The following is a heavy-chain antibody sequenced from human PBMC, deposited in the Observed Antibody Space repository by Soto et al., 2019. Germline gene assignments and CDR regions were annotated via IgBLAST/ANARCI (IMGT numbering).Heavy chain of an antibody. D-gene: IGHD6-19*01. J-gene: IGHJ6*02. CDR2: IYYSGST. V-gene: IGHV4-39*01. Sequence: KASETLSLTCTVSGGSISSSSYYWGWIRQPPGKGLEWIGSIYYSGSTYYNPSLKSRVTISVDTSKNQFSLKLSSVTAADTAVYYCARQVAGRLSYYYGMDVWGQGTTVTVSS. CDR3: ARQVAGRLSYYYGMDV. CDR1: GGSISSSSYY.